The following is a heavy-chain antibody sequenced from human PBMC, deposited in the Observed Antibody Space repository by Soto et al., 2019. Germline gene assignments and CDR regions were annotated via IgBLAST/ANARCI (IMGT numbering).Heavy chain of an antibody. J-gene: IGHJ4*02. CDR3: AIGPRMWLAGGGY. D-gene: IGHD6-19*01. CDR2: INRSGIT. V-gene: IGHV4-34*01. Sequence: TLSLTCAVYGRSFSGYYWSWIRQRAGKGLEWLGEINRSGITDYNPPLKSRITISIDTSKKQFSLKLNSVTAADTAVYYCAIGPRMWLAGGGYWGQGTQVTVSS. CDR1: GRSFSGYY.